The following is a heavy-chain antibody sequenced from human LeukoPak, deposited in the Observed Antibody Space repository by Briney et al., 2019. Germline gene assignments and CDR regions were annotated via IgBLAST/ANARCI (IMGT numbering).Heavy chain of an antibody. D-gene: IGHD3-16*01. CDR2: IKQDGSEK. Sequence: QSGGSLRLSCAASGFTFSSYWMSWVRQAPGKGLEWVANIKQDGSEKYYVDSVKGRFTISRDNAKNSLYLQMNSLRAEDTAVYYCARRSRGGSYYFDYWGQGTLVTVSS. CDR1: GFTFSSYW. V-gene: IGHV3-7*01. CDR3: ARRSRGGSYYFDY. J-gene: IGHJ4*02.